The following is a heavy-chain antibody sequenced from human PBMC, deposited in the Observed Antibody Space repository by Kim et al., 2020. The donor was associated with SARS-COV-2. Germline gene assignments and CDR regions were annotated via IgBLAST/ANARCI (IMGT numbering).Heavy chain of an antibody. D-gene: IGHD6-13*01. Sequence: KWYTDYAVSVKSRITINAATSKNQFSLQLNAVTPEDTAVYYCARGWAFPNWGQGTLVTVSS. CDR3: ARGWAFPN. V-gene: IGHV6-1*01. CDR2: KWYT. J-gene: IGHJ4*02.